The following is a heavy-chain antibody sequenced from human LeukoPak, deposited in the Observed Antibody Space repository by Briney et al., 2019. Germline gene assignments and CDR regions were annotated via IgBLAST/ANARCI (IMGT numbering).Heavy chain of an antibody. Sequence: ASVKVSCKASGGTFSSYAISWVRQAPGQGLEWMGGIIPTFGTANYAQKFQGRVTITADESTSTAYMELSSLRSEDTAVYYCVFTAGSGSYYSLGYYGMDVWGKGTTVTVSS. J-gene: IGHJ6*04. CDR2: IIPTFGTA. CDR3: VFTAGSGSYYSLGYYGMDV. D-gene: IGHD3-10*01. CDR1: GGTFSSYA. V-gene: IGHV1-69*13.